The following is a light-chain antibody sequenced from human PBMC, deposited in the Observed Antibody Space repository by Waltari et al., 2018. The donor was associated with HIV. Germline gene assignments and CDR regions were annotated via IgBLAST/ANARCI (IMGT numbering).Light chain of an antibody. CDR1: NLGHKH. CDR2: QNN. J-gene: IGLJ2*01. CDR3: QAWTSPGSI. V-gene: IGLV3-1*01. Sequence: SSDWSQPPSVSVSSGQTVTITCSGDNLGHKHVYWYQQRTGQSPVLVMSQNNKQPSGIPERFSGSKSGNTASLTISGTQTVDEATYYCQAWTSPGSIFGGGTILTVL.